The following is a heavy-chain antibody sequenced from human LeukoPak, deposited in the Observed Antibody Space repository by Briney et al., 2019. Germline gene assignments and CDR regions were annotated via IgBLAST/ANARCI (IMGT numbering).Heavy chain of an antibody. J-gene: IGHJ5*02. CDR1: GFTFSTFA. D-gene: IGHD2-8*02. CDR2: IFPSGGEI. Sequence: GGSLRLSCAASGFTFSTFAMIWVRQPPGKGLEWVSSIFPSGGEIHYADSVRGRFTISRDNSKSTLSLQMNSLRAEDTAIYYCATYRQVLLPYESWGQGTLVTVSS. CDR3: ATYRQVLLPYES. V-gene: IGHV3-23*01.